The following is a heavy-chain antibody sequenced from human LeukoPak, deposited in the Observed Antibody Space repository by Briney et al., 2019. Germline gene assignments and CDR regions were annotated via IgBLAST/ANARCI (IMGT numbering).Heavy chain of an antibody. Sequence: GGSLRLSCAASGSNFSSFVMSWVRQAPGKGLEWVSSISASGRNTYYADSVKGRFTISRDNSKNTLYLQVNSLRAEDTAVYYCAKKSPIFGVLIPLFDYWGQGTLVSVSS. CDR1: GSNFSSFV. CDR3: AKKSPIFGVLIPLFDY. CDR2: ISASGRNT. D-gene: IGHD3-3*01. V-gene: IGHV3-23*01. J-gene: IGHJ4*02.